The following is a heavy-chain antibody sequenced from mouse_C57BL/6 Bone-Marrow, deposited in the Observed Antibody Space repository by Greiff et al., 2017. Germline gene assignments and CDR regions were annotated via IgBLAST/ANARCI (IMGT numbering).Heavy chain of an antibody. CDR3: ARGDYGGY. D-gene: IGHD2-4*01. CDR2: IDPSDSYT. Sequence: QVQLQQPGAELVKPGASVKLSCKASGYTFTSYWMQWVKQRPGQGLEWIGEIDPSDSYTNYNQKFKGKATLTVDTSSSTAYMQLSSLTSEDSAVYYCARGDYGGYGGQGTTLTVSS. CDR1: GYTFTSYW. J-gene: IGHJ2*01. V-gene: IGHV1-50*01.